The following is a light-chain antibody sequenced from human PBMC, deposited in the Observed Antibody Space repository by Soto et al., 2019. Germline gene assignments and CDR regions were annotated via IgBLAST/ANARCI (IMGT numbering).Light chain of an antibody. V-gene: IGKV2D-29*02. CDR2: EVS. CDR3: MQSTQLPPT. J-gene: IGKJ5*01. Sequence: DVWMTQTPLSLSFAPGEPASISGKSSQGLVHITGETFLFWYLQKPGQSPQLLIYEVSTRVSGVPDRFSGSGSGTDFTLEISRVETDDVGIYYCMQSTQLPPTFGQGTRLEIK. CDR1: QGLVHITGETF.